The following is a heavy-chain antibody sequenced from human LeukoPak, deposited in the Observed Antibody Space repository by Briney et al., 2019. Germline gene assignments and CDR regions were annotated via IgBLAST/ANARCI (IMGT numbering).Heavy chain of an antibody. J-gene: IGHJ4*02. CDR1: GFTVSSNY. CDR3: ARDSRRRTYYYDSSDQSGGPDYFDY. D-gene: IGHD3-22*01. Sequence: PGGSLRLSCAASGFTVSSNYMSWVRQAPGKGLEWVSVIYSGGSTYYADSVKGRFTISRDNSKNTLYLQMNSLRAEDTAVYYCARDSRRRTYYYDSSDQSGGPDYFDYWGQGTLVTVSS. CDR2: IYSGGST. V-gene: IGHV3-66*02.